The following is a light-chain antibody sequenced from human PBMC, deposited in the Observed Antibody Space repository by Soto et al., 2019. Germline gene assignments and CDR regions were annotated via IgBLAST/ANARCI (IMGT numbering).Light chain of an antibody. V-gene: IGLV2-11*01. CDR1: SSDVGGYNY. Sequence: QSALTQPRSVPGSPGQSVTISCTGTSSDVGGYNYVSWYQQHPGKAPKLMIYDVSKRPSGVPDRFSGSKSGNTASLTISGLKGEDEADYYCSSYAGSYTWVFGGGTKLTVL. J-gene: IGLJ3*02. CDR2: DVS. CDR3: SSYAGSYTWV.